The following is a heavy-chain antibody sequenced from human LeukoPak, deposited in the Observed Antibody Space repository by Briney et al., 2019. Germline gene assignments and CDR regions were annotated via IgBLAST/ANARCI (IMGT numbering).Heavy chain of an antibody. CDR2: ISGSADTI. J-gene: IGHJ4*02. V-gene: IGHV3-48*04. CDR3: ARDSGYCSSTGCYVHYFDY. Sequence: GGSLRLSCAASGFTFSSYSMNWVRQAPGKGLEWVSYISGSADTIYYAGSVKGRFTISRDNAKNSLYLQMNSLRAEDTAVYYCARDSGYCSSTGCYVHYFDYWGQGTLVTVSS. D-gene: IGHD2-2*01. CDR1: GFTFSSYS.